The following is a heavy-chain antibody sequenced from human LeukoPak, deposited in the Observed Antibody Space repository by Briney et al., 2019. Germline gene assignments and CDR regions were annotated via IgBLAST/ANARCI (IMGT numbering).Heavy chain of an antibody. CDR1: GYIFTSYW. Sequence: GXXLQISCKGSGYIFTSYWIGWVRQLPGKGLEWMGIIYPGDSDTRYSPSWQGQVTIEDEKSISTAYLQWSSLKASDTAMYYCARHSSDYDIYVLYNWFDPWGQGTLVTVSS. CDR2: IYPGDSDT. D-gene: IGHD3-9*01. J-gene: IGHJ5*02. CDR3: ARHSSDYDIYVLYNWFDP. V-gene: IGHV5-51*01.